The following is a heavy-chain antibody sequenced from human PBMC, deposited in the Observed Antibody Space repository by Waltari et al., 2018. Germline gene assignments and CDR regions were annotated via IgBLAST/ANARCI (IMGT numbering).Heavy chain of an antibody. Sequence: QMQMQESGPGLVKPSETLSVTCTVSGESMSSGDWWSWVRQSPEKGLEWIGQIQRSGRTHYNPSFESRVSISVDPSSNQFSLRMTSTTDADTAVYYCARDRGRGIYLDSWGRGTLVTVSA. D-gene: IGHD2-15*01. CDR3: ARDRGRGIYLDS. CDR2: IQRSGRT. CDR1: GESMSSGDW. J-gene: IGHJ4*02. V-gene: IGHV4-4*02.